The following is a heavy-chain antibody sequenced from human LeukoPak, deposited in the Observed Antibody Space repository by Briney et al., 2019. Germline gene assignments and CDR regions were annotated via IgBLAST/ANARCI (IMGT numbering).Heavy chain of an antibody. J-gene: IGHJ3*02. CDR1: GYTFTSYG. Sequence: ASVKVSCKASGYTFTSYGISWVRQAPGQGLEWMGWISAYNGNTNYAQKLQGRVTMTTDISTSTAYMELRSLRSDDTAVYYCARTTIFGVVIRGAFDIWGQGTMVTVSS. V-gene: IGHV1-18*01. CDR2: ISAYNGNT. CDR3: ARTTIFGVVIRGAFDI. D-gene: IGHD3-3*01.